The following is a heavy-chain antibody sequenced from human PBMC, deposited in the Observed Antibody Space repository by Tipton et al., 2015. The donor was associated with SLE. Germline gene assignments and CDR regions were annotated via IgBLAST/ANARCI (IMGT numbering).Heavy chain of an antibody. J-gene: IGHJ4*02. CDR2: IYYSGTT. D-gene: IGHD4/OR15-4a*01. CDR3: ALFNDYADNLRFDY. V-gene: IGHV4-31*03. Sequence: TLSLTCTVSGGSISSGGYYWSWIRQHPGKGLEWIGYIYYSGTTYYNPSLKSRVTISVDTSKKQFSLKLSSVTAADTAVYHCALFNDYADNLRFDYWGQGTLVTVSS. CDR1: GGSISSGGYY.